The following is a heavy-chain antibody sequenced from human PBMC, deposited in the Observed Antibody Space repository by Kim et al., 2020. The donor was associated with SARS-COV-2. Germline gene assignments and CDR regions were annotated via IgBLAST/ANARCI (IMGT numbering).Heavy chain of an antibody. J-gene: IGHJ4*02. CDR3: ARFSASGLDSYGPDY. CDR1: GGTFSSYA. V-gene: IGHV1-69*04. Sequence: VKVSCKASGGTFSSYAISWVRQAPGQGLEWMGRIIPILGIANYAQKFQGRVTITADKSTSTAYMELSSLRSEDTAVYYCARFSASGLDSYGPDYWGQGTLVTVSS. CDR2: IIPILGIA. D-gene: IGHD5-18*01.